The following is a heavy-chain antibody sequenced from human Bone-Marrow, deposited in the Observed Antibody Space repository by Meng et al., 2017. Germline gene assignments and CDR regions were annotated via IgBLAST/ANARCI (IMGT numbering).Heavy chain of an antibody. D-gene: IGHD3-10*01. CDR3: VRGTPGRSYCDY. CDR1: GYTFTSYH. V-gene: IGHV1-46*01. J-gene: IGHJ4*02. Sequence: QVQLVQSGAEVKKPGASVKVSCKASGYTFTSYHIHWVRQAPGQGLEWMGIINPSGGSTSYAQKFQGRVTMTTDTHTNTVFMELRSLTSDDTAVYYCVRGTPGRSYCDYWGQGTLVTVSS. CDR2: INPSGGST.